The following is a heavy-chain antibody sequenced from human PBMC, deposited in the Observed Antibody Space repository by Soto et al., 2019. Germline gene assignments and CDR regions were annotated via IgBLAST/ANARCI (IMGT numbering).Heavy chain of an antibody. J-gene: IGHJ4*02. CDR2: ISSSGSTV. CDR1: GFTFSDFY. V-gene: IGHV3-11*01. Sequence: GGSLRLSCAASGFTFSDFYMNWIRQAPGKGLEWISYISSSGSTVYHADSVEGRFTISRDNAKNSLYLQMNSLRDEDTAVYYCARDKGYCTSTSCSRAYWGQGTLVTVSS. CDR3: ARDKGYCTSTSCSRAY. D-gene: IGHD2-2*01.